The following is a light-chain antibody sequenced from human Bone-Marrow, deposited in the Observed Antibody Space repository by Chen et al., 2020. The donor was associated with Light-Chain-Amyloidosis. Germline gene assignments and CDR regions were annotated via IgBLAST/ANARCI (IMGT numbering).Light chain of an antibody. J-gene: IGLJ3*02. CDR1: NIGSTS. CDR2: DDS. V-gene: IGLV3-21*02. CDR3: QVWDRSSDRPV. Sequence: SYVLTQPSSVSVAPGQTATIACGGNNIGSTSVHWYQQTPGQAPLLVVYDDSDRPSGIPERLSGSNSGTTATLPISRVEAGDAADYSCQVWDRSSDRPVFGGGTKLTVL.